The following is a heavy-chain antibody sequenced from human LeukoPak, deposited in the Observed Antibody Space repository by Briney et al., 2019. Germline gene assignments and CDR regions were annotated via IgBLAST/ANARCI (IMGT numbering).Heavy chain of an antibody. J-gene: IGHJ4*02. V-gene: IGHV1-69*13. Sequence: GASVKVSCKASGGTFSSYAISWVRQAPGQGLEWMGGIIPIFGTANYAQKFQGRVTITADESTCTAYMELSSLRSEDTAVYYCARGIFGVVMTNYYFDYWGQGTLVTVSS. D-gene: IGHD3-3*01. CDR3: ARGIFGVVMTNYYFDY. CDR2: IIPIFGTA. CDR1: GGTFSSYA.